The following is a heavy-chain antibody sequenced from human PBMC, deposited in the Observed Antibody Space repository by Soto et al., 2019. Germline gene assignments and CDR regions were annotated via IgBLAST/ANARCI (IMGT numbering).Heavy chain of an antibody. J-gene: IGHJ4*02. D-gene: IGHD3-3*01. CDR1: GFTFSSYA. CDR3: ARGNHDFWSYYYYFDY. V-gene: IGHV3-30-3*01. CDR2: ISYDGSNK. Sequence: GGSLRLSCAASGFTFSSYAMHWVRQAPGKGLEWVAVISYDGSNKYYADSVKGRFTISRDNSKNTLYLQMNSLRAEDTAVYYCARGNHDFWSYYYYFDYWGQGTLVTVSS.